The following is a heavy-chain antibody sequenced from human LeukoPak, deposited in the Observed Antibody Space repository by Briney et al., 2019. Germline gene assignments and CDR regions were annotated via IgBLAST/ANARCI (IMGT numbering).Heavy chain of an antibody. CDR2: FDPEDGQA. CDR1: GHTLTELS. J-gene: IGHJ4*02. CDR3: ARSAVVLPYYFDS. Sequence: GASVKVSCKVSGHTLTELSIHWVRQAPGKGLEWMGFFDPEDGQAMCPQNFQGRISITEDTSTDTVHMELRSLTSEDTAVYYCARSAVVLPYYFDSWGQGTLVTVSS. V-gene: IGHV1-24*01. D-gene: IGHD3-16*02.